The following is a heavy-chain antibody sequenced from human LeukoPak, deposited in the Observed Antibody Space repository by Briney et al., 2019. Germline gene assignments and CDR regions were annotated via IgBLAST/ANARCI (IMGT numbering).Heavy chain of an antibody. J-gene: IGHJ4*02. V-gene: IGHV3-15*01. D-gene: IGHD3-3*01. CDR3: TTLETYYENDY. Sequence: GGSLRLSCAASGFTFSSYGMHWVRQAPGKGLEWVGRIKSKTDGGTTDYAAPVKGRFTISRDDSENTLYLQMNSLKTEDTAVYYCTTLETYYENDYWGQGTLVTVSS. CDR1: GFTFSSYG. CDR2: IKSKTDGGTT.